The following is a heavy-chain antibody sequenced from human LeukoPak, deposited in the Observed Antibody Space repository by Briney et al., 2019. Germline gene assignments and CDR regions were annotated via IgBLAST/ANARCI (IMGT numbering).Heavy chain of an antibody. CDR1: QFNFNKFG. J-gene: IGHJ6*02. Sequence: GGSLRLSCATSQFNFNKFGMTWVRQAPGKGLEWVSSISGNGGSTQYADSVQGRFAISRDNSKNTLYLQMNSLRAEDTAVYYCAKDQGVQQQLAHRYYYYGMDVWGQGTTVIVSS. V-gene: IGHV3-23*01. D-gene: IGHD6-13*01. CDR2: ISGNGGST. CDR3: AKDQGVQQQLAHRYYYYGMDV.